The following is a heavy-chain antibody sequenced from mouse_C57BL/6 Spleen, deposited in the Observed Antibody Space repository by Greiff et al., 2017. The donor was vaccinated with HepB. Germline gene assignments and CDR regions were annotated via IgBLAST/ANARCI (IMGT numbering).Heavy chain of an antibody. D-gene: IGHD4-1*01. V-gene: IGHV1-54*01. J-gene: IGHJ3*01. CDR2: INPGSGGT. CDR3: ARGMGPFAY. CDR1: GYAFTNYL. Sequence: QVQLQQSGAELVRPGTSVKVSCKASGYAFTNYLLAWVKQRPGQGLEWIGVINPGSGGTNYNEKFKGKATLTADKSSSTAYMQLSSLTSEDSAVYFCARGMGPFAYWGQGTLVTVSA.